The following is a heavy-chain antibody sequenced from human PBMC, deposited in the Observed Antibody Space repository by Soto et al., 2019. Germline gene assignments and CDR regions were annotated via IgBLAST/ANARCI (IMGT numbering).Heavy chain of an antibody. J-gene: IGHJ5*02. CDR2: ISYDGSNK. Sequence: QVQLVESGGGVVQPGRSLRLSCAASGFTFSSYGMHWVRQAPGKGLEWVAVISYDGSNKYYADSVKGRFTISRDNSKNTLSLQMNSLRAEDTAVYYCAKDGTTVTTGWFDPWGQGTLVTVSS. V-gene: IGHV3-30*18. CDR1: GFTFSSYG. D-gene: IGHD4-17*01. CDR3: AKDGTTVTTGWFDP.